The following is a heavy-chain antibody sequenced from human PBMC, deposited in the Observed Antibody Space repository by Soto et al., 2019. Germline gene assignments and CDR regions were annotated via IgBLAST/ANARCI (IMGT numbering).Heavy chain of an antibody. D-gene: IGHD2-15*01. J-gene: IGHJ6*02. CDR1: GYTFTSYA. V-gene: IGHV1-3*01. Sequence: ASVKVSCKASGYTFTSYAMHWVRQAPGQRLEWMGWINAGNGNTKYSQKFQGRVTITRDTSASTAYMELSSPRSEDTAVYYCARGGQYCSGGSCYIYYYYGMDVWGQGTTVTVSS. CDR2: INAGNGNT. CDR3: ARGGQYCSGGSCYIYYYYGMDV.